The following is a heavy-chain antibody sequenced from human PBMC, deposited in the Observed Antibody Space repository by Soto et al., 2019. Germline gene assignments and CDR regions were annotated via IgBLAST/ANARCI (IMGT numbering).Heavy chain of an antibody. CDR1: VFPFINFA. CDR2: ISNSGSST. J-gene: IGHJ4*02. CDR3: ARADLLWDSFDL. Sequence: PGWSLRLSCASSVFPFINFAMAWVRQAPGKGLEWVSIISNSGSSTYHGDSVKGRFTTSRDNSKGTLSLHMRGVRIDDTAVYFCARADLLWDSFDLWGQGTLVTVSS. D-gene: IGHD2-2*01. V-gene: IGHV3-23*05.